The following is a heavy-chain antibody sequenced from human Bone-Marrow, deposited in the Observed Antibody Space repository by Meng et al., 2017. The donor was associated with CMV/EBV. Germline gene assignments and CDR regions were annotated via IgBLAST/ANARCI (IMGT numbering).Heavy chain of an antibody. J-gene: IGHJ5*02. CDR2: IYWNDDK. D-gene: IGHD3-3*01. CDR1: GFLRSTSGVG. Sequence: SGPTLVILTQTLTLACTFSGFLRSTSGVGVGWIRQPPGKALEWLALIYWNDDKRYRPSLKSRLTITKDTSKNQVVLTMTNMDPVDTTTYYCAHSAYYDFGSGYYKNWFDPWGQGTLVTVSS. CDR3: AHSAYYDFGSGYYKNWFDP. V-gene: IGHV2-5*01.